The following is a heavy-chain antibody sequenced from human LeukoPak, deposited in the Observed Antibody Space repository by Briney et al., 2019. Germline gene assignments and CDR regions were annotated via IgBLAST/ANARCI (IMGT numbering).Heavy chain of an antibody. CDR1: GFTFSSYG. Sequence: GGSLRLSCAASGFTFSSYGMSWVRQAPGKGLEWVANIKQDGSEKYYVDSVKGRFTISRDNAKNSLYLQMNSLRAEDTAVYYCATYCSGGSCYTGLYFDYWGQGTLVTVSS. CDR3: ATYCSGGSCYTGLYFDY. D-gene: IGHD2-15*01. J-gene: IGHJ4*02. CDR2: IKQDGSEK. V-gene: IGHV3-7*01.